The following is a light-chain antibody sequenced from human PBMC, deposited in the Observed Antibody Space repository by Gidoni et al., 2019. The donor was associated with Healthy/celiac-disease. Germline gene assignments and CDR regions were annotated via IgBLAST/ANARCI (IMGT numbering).Light chain of an antibody. V-gene: IGLV2-14*01. CDR2: EVS. CDR3: SSYTSSSTLV. Sequence: QSALTQPASASGSPGQSITISCTGTSSDVGGYNYVSLYQQHPGKAPKLMIYEVSNRPSGVSKRFSDSKSGNTASLTISGLQAEDEAGYYCSSYTSSSTLVFGGGTKLTVL. CDR1: SSDVGGYNY. J-gene: IGLJ2*01.